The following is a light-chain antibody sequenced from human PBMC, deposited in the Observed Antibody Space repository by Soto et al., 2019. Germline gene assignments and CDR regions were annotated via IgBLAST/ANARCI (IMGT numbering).Light chain of an antibody. CDR1: QSVLYSSNNSNY. CDR2: WAS. Sequence: IEMTQSPDSLAVSLGERATINCKSSQSVLYSSNNSNYLAWYQHKPGQPPKQLFYWASTRNSGVPDRFSGSGSGTDFTLTISGLQAEDVAVYYCQQYYDYTWTFGQGTKVDIK. CDR3: QQYYDYTWT. J-gene: IGKJ1*01. V-gene: IGKV4-1*01.